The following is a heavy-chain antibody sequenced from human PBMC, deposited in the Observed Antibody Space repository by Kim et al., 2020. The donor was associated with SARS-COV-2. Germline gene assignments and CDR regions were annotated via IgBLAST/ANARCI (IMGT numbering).Heavy chain of an antibody. D-gene: IGHD4-17*01. CDR3: ARVDYGDDRYAFDV. Sequence: GGSLRLSCATSGFTFSSYDMHWVRQAPGKGLEYVSAISSNGDTTYYANSVKGRFTISRVNSKNTLYLQMGSLRAEDMAVYYCARVDYGDDRYAFDVWGQGTMVTVSS. CDR1: GFTFSSYD. J-gene: IGHJ3*01. CDR2: ISSNGDTT. V-gene: IGHV3-64*01.